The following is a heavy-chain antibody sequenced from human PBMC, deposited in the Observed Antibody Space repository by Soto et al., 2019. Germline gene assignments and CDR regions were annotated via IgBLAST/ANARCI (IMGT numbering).Heavy chain of an antibody. CDR1: GYTFTSYY. V-gene: IGHV1-46*03. D-gene: IGHD2-2*02. CDR2: INPSGGST. Sequence: QVQLVQSGAEVKKPGASVKVSCKASGYTFTSYYMHWVRQAPGQVLEWMGIINPSGGSTSYAQKFQGSATMTRNTSTSTVYLELSSLISDDTAVYYCARAHAATAIPSYAFDIWGQGTMVTVSS. CDR3: ARAHAATAIPSYAFDI. J-gene: IGHJ3*02.